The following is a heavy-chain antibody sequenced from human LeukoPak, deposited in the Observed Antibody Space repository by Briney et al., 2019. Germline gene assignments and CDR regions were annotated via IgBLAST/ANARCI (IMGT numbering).Heavy chain of an antibody. D-gene: IGHD1-26*01. V-gene: IGHV1-46*01. CDR2: INPSGGST. CDR1: GYTFTSYY. CDR3: AVPCGSYTGAFDY. J-gene: IGHJ4*02. Sequence: ASVKVSCKASGYTFTSYYMHWVRQAPGQGLEWTGIINPSGGSTSYAQKFQGRVTMTRDTSTSTVYMELSSLRSEDTAVYYCAVPCGSYTGAFDYWGQGTLVTVSS.